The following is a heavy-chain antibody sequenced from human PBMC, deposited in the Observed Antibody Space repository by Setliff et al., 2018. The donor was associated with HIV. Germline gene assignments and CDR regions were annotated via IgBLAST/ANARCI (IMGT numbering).Heavy chain of an antibody. Sequence: SETLSLTCAVYGGSFSGYYWSWIRQPPGKGLEWIGEINESGTSNSNPSLESRVTMSVDASKTHFSLKLTSVTAADTAVYYCARGQPQGGGTYWSAFDIWGRGTMVTVSS. V-gene: IGHV4-34*01. CDR2: INESGTS. D-gene: IGHD1-26*01. CDR3: ARGQPQGGGTYWSAFDI. CDR1: GGSFSGYY. J-gene: IGHJ3*02.